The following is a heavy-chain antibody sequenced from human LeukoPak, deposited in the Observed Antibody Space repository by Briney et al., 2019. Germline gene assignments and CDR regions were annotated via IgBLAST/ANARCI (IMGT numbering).Heavy chain of an antibody. J-gene: IGHJ4*02. CDR1: GYTFTGYY. D-gene: IGHD4-23*01. CDR2: INPNSGGT. CDR3: ARAHDYGGNSVNY. Sequence: ASVKVSCKASGYTFTGYYMHGVRQAPGQGLEWMGWINPNSGGTNYAQKFQGRVTMTRDTSISTAYMELSRLRSDDTAVYYCARAHDYGGNSVNYWGQGTLVTVSS. V-gene: IGHV1-2*02.